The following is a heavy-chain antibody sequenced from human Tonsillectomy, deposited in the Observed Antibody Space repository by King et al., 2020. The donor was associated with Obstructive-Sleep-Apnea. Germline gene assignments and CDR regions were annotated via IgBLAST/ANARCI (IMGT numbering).Heavy chain of an antibody. Sequence: QLVQSGAEVKKCGASVKVSCKSSGYSFTTYAIHWVRQAPGQRPECMGWINAGNGNTKYSEKFQGRVTITRDTSARTAYMELNSLRSEDTAVYYCARTAVSGDLVWFFDYWGQGTLVTVPS. CDR3: ARTAVSGDLVWFFDY. D-gene: IGHD3-3*01. CDR2: INAGNGNT. V-gene: IGHV1-3*01. CDR1: GYSFTTYA. J-gene: IGHJ4*02.